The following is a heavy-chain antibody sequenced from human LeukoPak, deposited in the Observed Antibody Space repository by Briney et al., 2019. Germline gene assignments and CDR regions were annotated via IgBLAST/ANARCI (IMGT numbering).Heavy chain of an antibody. J-gene: IGHJ6*03. V-gene: IGHV1-24*01. D-gene: IGHD3-22*01. CDR2: FDPEDGKT. CDR3: ARDQGYYDGSGFYNTRLYYYYYYMDV. Sequence: ASVKVSCKVSGYTLTELSIHWVRQAPGKGLEWVGGFDPEDGKTIYTQKFQGRVTMTEDTSTDTAYMDLSSLRSEDTAVYYCARDQGYYDGSGFYNTRLYYYYYYMDVWGKGTTVTISS. CDR1: GYTLTELS.